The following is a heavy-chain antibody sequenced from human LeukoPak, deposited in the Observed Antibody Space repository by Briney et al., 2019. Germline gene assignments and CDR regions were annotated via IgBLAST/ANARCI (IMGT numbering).Heavy chain of an antibody. D-gene: IGHD6-13*01. V-gene: IGHV1-8*01. Sequence: ASVKVSCKASGYTFTSYDINWVRQATGQGLEWMGWMNPNSGNTGYAQKFQGRVTMTRNTSISTAYMELSSLRSEDTAVYYCARGRYIAAAGTADYYYGMDVWGQGTTVTVSS. CDR1: GYTFTSYD. J-gene: IGHJ6*02. CDR2: MNPNSGNT. CDR3: ARGRYIAAAGTADYYYGMDV.